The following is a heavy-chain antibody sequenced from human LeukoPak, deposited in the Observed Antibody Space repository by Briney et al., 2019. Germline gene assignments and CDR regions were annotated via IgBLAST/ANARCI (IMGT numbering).Heavy chain of an antibody. V-gene: IGHV3-11*01. CDR2: ISSSGSTI. Sequence: IPGGSLRLSCAASGFTFSDYYMSWIRQAPGKGLEWVSYISSSGSTIYYADSVKGRFTISRDNAKNSLYLQMNSLRAEDTAVYYCASPKSYTAMVTGDTFDYWGQGTLVTVSS. D-gene: IGHD5-18*01. J-gene: IGHJ4*02. CDR3: ASPKSYTAMVTGDTFDY. CDR1: GFTFSDYY.